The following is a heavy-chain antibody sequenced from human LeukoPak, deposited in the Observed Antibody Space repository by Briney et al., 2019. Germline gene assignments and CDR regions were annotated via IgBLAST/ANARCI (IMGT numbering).Heavy chain of an antibody. J-gene: IGHJ4*02. CDR2: IYPGDSDT. V-gene: IGHV5-51*01. CDR1: GYSFTSYW. Sequence: GESLKISCRGSGYSFTSYWIGWVRQMPGKGLEWMGIIYPGDSDTRYSPSFQGQVTISADKSISTAYLQWSSLKASDTAMYYCARHVSSRGDGLDYWGQGTLVTVSS. D-gene: IGHD2-21*02. CDR3: ARHVSSRGDGLDY.